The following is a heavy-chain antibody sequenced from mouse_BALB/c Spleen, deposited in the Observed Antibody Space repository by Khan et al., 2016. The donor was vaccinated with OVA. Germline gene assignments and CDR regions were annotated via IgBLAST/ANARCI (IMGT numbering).Heavy chain of an antibody. CDR3: ARGTFDY. Sequence: VQLKESGPELMKPGASVKISCKASGYSFTTYYMHWVKQSHGKSLEWIGYIDPFNGGNDYNQKFKGKATLTVDKSSSTAYMHLSSPTSEDSAVYYCARGTFDYWGQGTLVTVSA. CDR2: IDPFNGGN. J-gene: IGHJ3*01. D-gene: IGHD3-3*01. CDR1: GYSFTTYY. V-gene: IGHV1-34*01.